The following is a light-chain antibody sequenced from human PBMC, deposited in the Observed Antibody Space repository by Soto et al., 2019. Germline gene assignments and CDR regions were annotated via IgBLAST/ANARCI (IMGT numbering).Light chain of an antibody. CDR1: SSDVGGYNY. CDR3: NSYTSSSTFV. CDR2: EVT. Sequence: QSALTQPASVSGSPGQSITISCTGTSSDVGGYNYVSWYQQHPGKAPKLVIYEVTNRPSGVSTRFSGSKSGNTASLTISGLQAEDEADYYCNSYTSSSTFVFGTGTKLTVL. J-gene: IGLJ1*01. V-gene: IGLV2-14*01.